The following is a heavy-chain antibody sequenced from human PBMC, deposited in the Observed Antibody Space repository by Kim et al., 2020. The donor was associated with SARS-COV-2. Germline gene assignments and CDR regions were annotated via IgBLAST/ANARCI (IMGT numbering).Heavy chain of an antibody. V-gene: IGHV3-7*01. CDR3: ARSVFGANY. CDR2: INHNGSES. CDR1: GFTFSHDW. D-gene: IGHD3-10*02. Sequence: GGSLRLSCAASGFTFSHDWMTWVRQAPGKGLEWVANINHNGSESYYVDSVKGRFTISRDNAKNSLYLQMNSLRAEDTAVYYCARSVFGANYWGQGTLVSV. J-gene: IGHJ4*02.